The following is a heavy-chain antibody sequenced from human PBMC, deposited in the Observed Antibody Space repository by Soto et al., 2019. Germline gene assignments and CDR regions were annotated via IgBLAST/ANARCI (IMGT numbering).Heavy chain of an antibody. D-gene: IGHD3-10*01. CDR2: ISAYNGNR. CDR3: AREQVRATGDY. Sequence: ASVKVSYMASGYTFTSYGISWVRQAPGQGLEWMGWISAYNGNRNYAQKLQGRVTMTTDTSTNTAYMELRSLRSDDTAVYYCAREQVRATGDYWGQGTLVTVSS. CDR1: GYTFTSYG. V-gene: IGHV1-18*01. J-gene: IGHJ4*02.